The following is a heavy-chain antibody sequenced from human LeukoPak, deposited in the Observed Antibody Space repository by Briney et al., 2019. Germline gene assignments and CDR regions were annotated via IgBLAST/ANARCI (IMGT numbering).Heavy chain of an antibody. J-gene: IGHJ4*02. Sequence: GGSLRLSCAASGFTFSSYSMNWVRQAPGKGLEWVSYISSSSSTTYYADSVKGRFTISRDNSKNTLYLQMNSLRAEDTAVYYCARSDTAMAPPDYWGQGTLVTVSS. CDR2: ISSSSSTT. V-gene: IGHV3-48*01. CDR3: ARSDTAMAPPDY. CDR1: GFTFSSYS. D-gene: IGHD5-18*01.